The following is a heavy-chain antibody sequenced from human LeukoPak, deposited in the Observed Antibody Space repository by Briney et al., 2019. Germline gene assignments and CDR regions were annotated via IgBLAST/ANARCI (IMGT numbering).Heavy chain of an antibody. Sequence: SLRLSCAASGFTFDDYVMHWVRQAPGRGLEWVSGITWNSGSINYADSVKGRFTISRDNAKNSLYLQMNSLRAEDMAVYHCAKGRGGYCSGGSCYSAADAFDIWGQGTMVTVSS. V-gene: IGHV3-9*03. CDR2: ITWNSGSI. CDR3: AKGRGGYCSGGSCYSAADAFDI. CDR1: GFTFDDYV. D-gene: IGHD2-15*01. J-gene: IGHJ3*02.